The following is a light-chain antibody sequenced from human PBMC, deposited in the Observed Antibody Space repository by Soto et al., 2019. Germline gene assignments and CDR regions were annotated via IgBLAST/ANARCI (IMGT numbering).Light chain of an antibody. CDR1: QSVSSN. Sequence: EIVMTQSPATLSVSPGERATLSCRASQSVSSNLAWYQQKPGQAPRLRIYGASTRAPGIPARFSGSGSGTEFTLTISSLQSEDFAVYYCEQYNNWPPATFGGGTKVEIK. J-gene: IGKJ4*01. V-gene: IGKV3-15*01. CDR3: EQYNNWPPAT. CDR2: GAS.